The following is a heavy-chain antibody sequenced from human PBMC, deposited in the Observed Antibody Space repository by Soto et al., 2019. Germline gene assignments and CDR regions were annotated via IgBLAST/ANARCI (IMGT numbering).Heavy chain of an antibody. J-gene: IGHJ6*02. CDR2: INPSGGST. CDR1: GYTFTSYY. CDR3: ARLGRDYDILTGLIMDV. Sequence: ASVKVSCKASGYTFTSYYMHWVRQAPGQGLEWMGIINPSGGSTSYAQKFQGRVTMTRDTSTSTVYMELSSLKASDTAMYYCARLGRDYDILTGLIMDVWGQGTTVTVSS. D-gene: IGHD3-9*01. V-gene: IGHV1-46*01.